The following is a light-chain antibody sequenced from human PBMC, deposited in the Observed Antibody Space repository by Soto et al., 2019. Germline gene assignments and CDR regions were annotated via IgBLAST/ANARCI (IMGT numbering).Light chain of an antibody. CDR2: EVN. J-gene: IGLJ3*02. CDR1: SSDVGSCNC. Sequence: QYALTQPASESGSPGQSITISCTGTSSDVGSCNCVSWYQQHPGKAPTLMIYEVNKRPSGVSNRFSGSKSGNTASLTISGLQAEDEADYYCCSSVGSPNWVFGGGTKLTVL. V-gene: IGLV2-23*02. CDR3: CSSVGSPNWV.